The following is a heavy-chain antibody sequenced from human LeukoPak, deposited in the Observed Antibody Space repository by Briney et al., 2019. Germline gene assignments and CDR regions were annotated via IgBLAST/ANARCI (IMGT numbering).Heavy chain of an antibody. CDR3: ANSGYDFGAFDI. V-gene: IGHV4-59*08. J-gene: IGHJ3*02. Sequence: PSETLSLTCAVYGGSFSGYYWSWIRRPPGKGLEWIGYIYYSGGTNYNPSLKSRVTISVDTSKNQFSLKLSSVTAADTAVYYCANSGYDFGAFDIWGQGTMVTVSS. D-gene: IGHD5-12*01. CDR1: GGSFSGYY. CDR2: IYYSGGT.